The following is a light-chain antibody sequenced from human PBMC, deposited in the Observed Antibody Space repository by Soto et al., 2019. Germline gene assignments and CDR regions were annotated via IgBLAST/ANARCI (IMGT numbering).Light chain of an antibody. CDR3: QQYGSSPEIT. CDR2: AVS. CDR1: QSVSSSY. Sequence: EIVLTQSPGTLSLSPGESATLSCRASQSVSSSYLAWYQQKPGQAPRLLIYAVSSRATGIPDRFSGSGSGTDFTLTISRLEPEDFAVYYCQQYGSSPEITFGQGTRLEIK. J-gene: IGKJ5*01. V-gene: IGKV3-20*01.